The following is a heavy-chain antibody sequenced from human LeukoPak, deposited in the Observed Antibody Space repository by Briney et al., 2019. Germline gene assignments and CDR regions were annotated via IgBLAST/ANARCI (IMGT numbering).Heavy chain of an antibody. CDR2: INPNSGGT. CDR3: ARGQWELDWFDP. V-gene: IGHV1-2*04. D-gene: IGHD1-26*01. Sequence: ASVKVSCKASGYTFTSYYMHWVRQAPGQGLEWMGWINPNSGGTNYAQKFQGWVTMTRDTSISTAYMELSRLRSDDTAVYYCARGQWELDWFDPWGQGTLVTVSS. CDR1: GYTFTSYY. J-gene: IGHJ5*02.